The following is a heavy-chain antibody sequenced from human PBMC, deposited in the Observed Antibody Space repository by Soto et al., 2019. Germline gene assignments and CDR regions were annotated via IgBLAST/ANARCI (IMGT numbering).Heavy chain of an antibody. V-gene: IGHV3-15*01. CDR3: TTDYMDV. CDR2: IKSKTDGGTT. Sequence: GGSLRLSCAASGFTFSNAWMSWVRQAPGKGLEWVGRIKSKTDGGTTDYAAPVKGGTTDYAAPVEGKFTISRDDSKNTLYLQMNSLKTEDTAVYYCTTDYMDVWGKGTTVTVS. CDR1: GFTFSNAW. J-gene: IGHJ6*03.